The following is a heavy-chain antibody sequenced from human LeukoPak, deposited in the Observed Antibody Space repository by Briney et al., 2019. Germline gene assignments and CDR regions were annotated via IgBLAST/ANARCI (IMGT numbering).Heavy chain of an antibody. Sequence: GESLKISCKGSGYSFTSYWIGWVRQMPGKGLEWMGIISPGDSEARYSPSFQGQVTISADKSISTAYLRWSSLKASHSAIYYCARRYCSSTSCNPYFFDFWGQGTLVTVSS. CDR2: ISPGDSEA. J-gene: IGHJ4*02. V-gene: IGHV5-51*01. CDR3: ARRYCSSTSCNPYFFDF. CDR1: GYSFTSYW. D-gene: IGHD2-2*01.